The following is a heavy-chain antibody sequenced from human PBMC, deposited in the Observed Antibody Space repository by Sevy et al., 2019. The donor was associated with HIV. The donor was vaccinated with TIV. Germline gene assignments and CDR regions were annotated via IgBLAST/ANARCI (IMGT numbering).Heavy chain of an antibody. Sequence: GGSLRLSCAASGFTFSSYIINWVRQAPGKGLEWVSSISATGIYIYYADSVKGRFTISRDNAKNSLYLQMNSLRAEDTAVYYCARYEEDTTLVNAFDIWGQGTMVTVSS. CDR1: GFTFSSYI. J-gene: IGHJ3*02. D-gene: IGHD5-18*01. CDR2: ISATGIYI. V-gene: IGHV3-21*01. CDR3: ARYEEDTTLVNAFDI.